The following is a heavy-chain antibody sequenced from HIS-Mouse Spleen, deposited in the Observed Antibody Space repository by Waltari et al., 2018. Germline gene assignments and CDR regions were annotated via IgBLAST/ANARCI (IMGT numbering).Heavy chain of an antibody. D-gene: IGHD1-1*01. J-gene: IGHJ4*02. CDR1: GGSISSSRYS. CDR3: ARQDWDDSDY. V-gene: IGHV4-39*01. CDR2: IYYSGST. Sequence: QLQLQESGPGLVKPSETLSLTCTVSGGSISSSRYSWGWIRQPPGKGLEWIGSIYYSGSTYYNPSLKSRVTISVDTSKNQFSLKLSSVTAADTAVYYCARQDWDDSDYWGQGTLVTVSS.